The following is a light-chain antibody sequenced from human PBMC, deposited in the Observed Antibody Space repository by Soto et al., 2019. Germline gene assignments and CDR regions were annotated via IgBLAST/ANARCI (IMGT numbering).Light chain of an antibody. V-gene: IGKV1-5*03. CDR1: QTINSW. J-gene: IGKJ1*01. CDR2: KAS. CDR3: QHYNSYSEA. Sequence: DIQMTPSPSTLSGSVGDRVTITCRASQTINSWLAWYQQKPGKAPKLLIYKASTLKSGVPSRFSGSGSGTEFTLTISSLQPDDFATYYCQHYNSYSEAFGQGTKVDIK.